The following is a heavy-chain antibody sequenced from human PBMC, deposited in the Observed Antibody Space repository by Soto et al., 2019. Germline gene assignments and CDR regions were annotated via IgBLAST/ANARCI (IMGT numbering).Heavy chain of an antibody. J-gene: IGHJ4*02. CDR1: GYIFTNYA. CDR3: ARGSVSSDS. CDR2: INAGDGNT. D-gene: IGHD3-10*01. Sequence: QIHLVQSCAEVKKPGASVNVTCKASGYIFTNYAIHWVRQAPGQRLEWMGRINAGDGNTRYSQNFQDRVTITRDTSASTAYMQLSSLTSEDSTLYFCARGSVSSDSWGQGTLVTVSS. V-gene: IGHV1-3*01.